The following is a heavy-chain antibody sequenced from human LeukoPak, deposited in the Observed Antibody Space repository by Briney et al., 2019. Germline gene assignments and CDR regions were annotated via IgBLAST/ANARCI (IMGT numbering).Heavy chain of an antibody. V-gene: IGHV3-21*01. J-gene: IGHJ3*02. CDR1: GFTFSRNR. CDR2: ISTSSSYI. D-gene: IGHD6-19*01. Sequence: GGSLRLSCAASGFTFSRNRMNWVRHAPGKGLEWVSSISTSSSYIYYADSVKGRFTISRDNAKNSLYLQMNSLRVDDTAVYYCARGASVVAGSDDAFDIWGQGTMVTVSS. CDR3: ARGASVVAGSDDAFDI.